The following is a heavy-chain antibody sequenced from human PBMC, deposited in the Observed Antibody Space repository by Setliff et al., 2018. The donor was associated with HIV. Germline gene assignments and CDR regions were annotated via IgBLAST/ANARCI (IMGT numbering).Heavy chain of an antibody. V-gene: IGHV4-31*03. CDR3: GRGVWSGYYPDAFDI. CDR2: IYYSGST. J-gene: IGHJ3*02. Sequence: SETLSLTCTVSGGSVSSGGYYWSWIRQHPGKGLECIGYIYYSGSTSYNPSPKSRVTISVDTSKNQFSLKLKSLNAADTAMYYCGRGVWSGYYPDAFDIWGQGTMVTVSS. D-gene: IGHD3-3*01. CDR1: GGSVSSGGYY.